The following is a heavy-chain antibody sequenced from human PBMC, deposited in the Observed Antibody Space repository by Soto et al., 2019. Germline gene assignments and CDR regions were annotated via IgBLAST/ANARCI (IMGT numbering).Heavy chain of an antibody. V-gene: IGHV2-5*02. J-gene: IGHJ3*02. CDR2: IYWDDDK. Sequence: GLDLAWLALIYWDDDKRYSPSLKSRLTITKDTSKNQVVLTMTNMDPVDTATYYCAHSNIVVVPAAMFYDAFDIWGQGTMVTVSS. D-gene: IGHD2-2*01. CDR3: AHSNIVVVPAAMFYDAFDI.